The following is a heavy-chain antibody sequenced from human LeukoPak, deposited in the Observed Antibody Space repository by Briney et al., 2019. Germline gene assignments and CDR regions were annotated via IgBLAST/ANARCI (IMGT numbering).Heavy chain of an antibody. Sequence: GESLKISCKGSGYSFTSYWIAWVRQMPGEGLEWMGIIYPGDSDTRYSPSFQGQVTISADKSISTAYLQWSSLKASDTAMYYCARPVEMATITAFDYWGQGTLVTVSS. CDR3: ARPVEMATITAFDY. CDR2: IYPGDSDT. CDR1: GYSFTSYW. V-gene: IGHV5-51*01. J-gene: IGHJ4*02. D-gene: IGHD5-24*01.